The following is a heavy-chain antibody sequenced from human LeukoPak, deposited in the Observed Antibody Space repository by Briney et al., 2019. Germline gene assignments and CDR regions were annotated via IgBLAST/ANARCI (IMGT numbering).Heavy chain of an antibody. CDR2: ISAYNGNT. J-gene: IGHJ3*02. Sequence: ASVXXSCKAXGYTFTSYGISWVRQAPGQGLEWMGWISAYNGNTNYAQKLQGRVTMTTDTSTSTAYMELRSLRSDDTAVYYCARARGAYDYVWGSYRFLAFDIWGQGTMVTVSS. D-gene: IGHD3-16*02. V-gene: IGHV1-18*04. CDR3: ARARGAYDYVWGSYRFLAFDI. CDR1: GYTFTSYG.